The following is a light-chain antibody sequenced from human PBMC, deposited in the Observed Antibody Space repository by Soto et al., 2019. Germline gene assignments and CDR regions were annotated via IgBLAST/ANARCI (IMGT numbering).Light chain of an antibody. Sequence: QTVVTQDPSFSVSPGGTVTLTCVLSSGSGSASYFPSWYQQTPGQAPRTLIYSTNTRSSGVPARFSGSILGNKAALTITGAHADDESDYYCVLYMGSGISVFGGGTKVTVL. CDR1: SGSGSASYF. CDR3: VLYMGSGISV. CDR2: STN. V-gene: IGLV8-61*01. J-gene: IGLJ2*01.